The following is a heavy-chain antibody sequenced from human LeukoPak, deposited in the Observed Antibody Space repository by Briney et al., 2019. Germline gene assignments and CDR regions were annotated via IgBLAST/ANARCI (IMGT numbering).Heavy chain of an antibody. CDR1: GFTFSSYW. CDR3: AKDISGGDCPDY. CDR2: ISYDGSDK. D-gene: IGHD2-21*02. J-gene: IGHJ4*02. V-gene: IGHV3-30*18. Sequence: PGGSLRLSCAASGFTFSSYWMSWVRQAPGKGLEWVAVISYDGSDKYYADSVKGRFTISRDDSKNTVYLQMNNLRGDDTAVYYCAKDISGGDCPDYWGQGTLVTVSS.